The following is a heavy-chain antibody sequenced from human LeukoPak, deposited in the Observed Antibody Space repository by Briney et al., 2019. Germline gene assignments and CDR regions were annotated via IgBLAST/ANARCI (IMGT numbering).Heavy chain of an antibody. D-gene: IGHD3-16*01. CDR2: IWYDGSNK. J-gene: IGHJ6*02. V-gene: IGHV3-33*01. CDR1: GFTFSSYG. CDR3: ARGGGLDV. Sequence: GGSLRLSCAAPGFTFSSYGMHWVRQAPGKGLEWVAVIWYDGSNKYYADSAKGRFTISRDNSKNTLYLQMSNLRAEDTAVYFCARGGGLDVWGQGATVTVSS.